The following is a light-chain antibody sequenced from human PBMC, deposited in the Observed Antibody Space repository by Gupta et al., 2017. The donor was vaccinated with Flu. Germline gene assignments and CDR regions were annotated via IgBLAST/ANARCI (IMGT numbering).Light chain of an antibody. CDR1: YSNIGHNF. Sequence: SVLTQPPSASWTPGQRVIISCSGTYSNIGHNFVYWYQKLPVTAPTLLIYESNQRPSGVPDRFSGSKSDTAASLVISGRRYEEEADYYCAAWEDNRSVLFGGGTKLTVL. CDR3: AAWEDNRSVL. CDR2: ESN. J-gene: IGLJ2*01. V-gene: IGLV1-47*01.